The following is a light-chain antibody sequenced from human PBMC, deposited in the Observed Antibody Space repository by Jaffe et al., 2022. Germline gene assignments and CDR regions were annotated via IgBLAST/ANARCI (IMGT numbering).Light chain of an antibody. V-gene: IGLV2-14*01. J-gene: IGLJ1*01. CDR3: SSYTSTDTVYV. CDR2: EVS. Sequence: QSALTQPASVSGSPGQSITISCTGTSSDVGGYNYVSWYQQHPGKAPKVMIYEVSNRPSGLSNRFSGSKSGNTASLTISGLQAEDEADYYCSSYTSTDTVYVFGTGTKVTVL. CDR1: SSDVGGYNY.